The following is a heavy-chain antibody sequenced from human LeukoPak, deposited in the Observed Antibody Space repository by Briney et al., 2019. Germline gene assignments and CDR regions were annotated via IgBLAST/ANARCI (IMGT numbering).Heavy chain of an antibody. J-gene: IGHJ6*04. D-gene: IGHD2-2*01. CDR2: IKQDGSEK. CDR3: GRHLGGCSSTSCYYYYGMDV. CDR1: GFTFSSYW. Sequence: GGSLRLSCAASGFTFSSYWMSWVRQAPGKGLEWVANIKQDGSEKYYVDSVKGRFTISRDNAKNSLYLQMNSLRAEDTAVYYCGRHLGGCSSTSCYYYYGMDVWGKGTTVTVSS. V-gene: IGHV3-7*03.